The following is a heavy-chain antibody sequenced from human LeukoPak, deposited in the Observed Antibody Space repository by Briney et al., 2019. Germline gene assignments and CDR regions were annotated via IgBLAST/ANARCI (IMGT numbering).Heavy chain of an antibody. J-gene: IGHJ6*03. CDR3: ARGQQLPYSYYYYMDV. D-gene: IGHD6-13*01. Sequence: GASVKVSCKASGYTFTSYGISWVRQAPGQGLEWMGWISAYNGNTNYAQKLQGRVTMTTDTSTSTAYMELRSLRSDDTAVYYCARGQQLPYSYYYYMDVWGKGTTVTVSS. CDR2: ISAYNGNT. V-gene: IGHV1-18*01. CDR1: GYTFTSYG.